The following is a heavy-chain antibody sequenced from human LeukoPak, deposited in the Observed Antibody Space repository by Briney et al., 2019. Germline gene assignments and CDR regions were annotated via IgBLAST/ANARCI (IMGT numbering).Heavy chain of an antibody. V-gene: IGHV3-23*01. CDR3: AKDGYSYGLGMDV. CDR1: GFTFSSYA. CDR2: ISGSGGST. D-gene: IGHD5-18*01. Sequence: GSLRLSCAASGFTFSSYAMSWVRQAPWKGLEWVSAISGSGGSTYYADSVKGRFTISRDNSKNTLYLQMNSLRAEDTAVYYCAKDGYSYGLGMDVWGKGTTVTVSS. J-gene: IGHJ6*03.